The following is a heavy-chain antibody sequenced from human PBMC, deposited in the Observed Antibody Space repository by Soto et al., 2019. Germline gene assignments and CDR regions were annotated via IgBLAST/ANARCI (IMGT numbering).Heavy chain of an antibody. CDR1: GFTFSSYA. D-gene: IGHD2-15*01. CDR3: AKDSTPEDGYCSGGSCYDHDY. Sequence: GSLRLSCAASGFTFSSYAMSWVRQAPGKGLEWVSAISGSGGSTYYADSVKGRFTISRDNSKNTLYLQMNSLRAEDTAVYYCAKDSTPEDGYCSGGSCYDHDYWAQRTLVPVSS. CDR2: ISGSGGST. J-gene: IGHJ4*02. V-gene: IGHV3-23*01.